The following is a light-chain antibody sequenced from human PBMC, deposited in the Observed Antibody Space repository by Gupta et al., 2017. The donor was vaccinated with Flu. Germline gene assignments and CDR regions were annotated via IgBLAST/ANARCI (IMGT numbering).Light chain of an antibody. CDR2: KVS. Sequence: DIQMTQSPSTLSASVGDRVTITCRASQCISDWLAWYQQKPGKAPELLIYKVSTVERGVPSRFSGSGSGTXFTLTIXSLQPDDFATYYCQQYDNYFFTFGXGTKLEIK. J-gene: IGKJ2*01. CDR3: QQYDNYFFT. CDR1: QCISDW. V-gene: IGKV1-5*03.